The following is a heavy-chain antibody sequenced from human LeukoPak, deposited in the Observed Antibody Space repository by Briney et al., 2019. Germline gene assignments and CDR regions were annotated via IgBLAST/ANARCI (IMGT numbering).Heavy chain of an antibody. Sequence: ASVKVSCKASGGTFGSYAISWVRQAPGRGLEWMGWINPNSGGTNYAQKFQGRVTMTRDTSISTAYMELSRLRSDDTAVYYCARSYSGSYLVDYWGQGTLVTVSS. D-gene: IGHD1-26*01. CDR2: INPNSGGT. CDR3: ARSYSGSYLVDY. J-gene: IGHJ4*02. CDR1: GGTFGSYA. V-gene: IGHV1-2*02.